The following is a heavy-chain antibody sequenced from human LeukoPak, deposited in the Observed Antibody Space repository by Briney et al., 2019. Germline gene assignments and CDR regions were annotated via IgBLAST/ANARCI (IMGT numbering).Heavy chain of an antibody. CDR2: ISVSGNT. CDR3: AKAPVTTCSGAYCYPFDY. CDR1: GFTFSNYW. V-gene: IGHV3-23*01. D-gene: IGHD2-21*01. Sequence: PGGSLRLSCAASGFTFSNYWMNWVRQAPGKGLEWVSAISVSGNTYHADSVKGRFTISRDSSKNTLYLQMNRLRAEDAAVYYCAKAPVTTCSGAYCYPFDYWGQGTLVTVSS. J-gene: IGHJ4*02.